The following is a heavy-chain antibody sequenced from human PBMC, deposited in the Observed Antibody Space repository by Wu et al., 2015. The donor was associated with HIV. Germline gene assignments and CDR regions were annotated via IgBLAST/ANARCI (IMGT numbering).Heavy chain of an antibody. CDR3: AGNPTHTKNWFDP. V-gene: IGHV1-18*01. Sequence: QVQLVQSGAEVKKPGASVMVSCKAFGYAFTNYDISWVRQAPGQGLEWMGSTSVYIGYTKYAQNFQDRVTMTTDTSTSTAYMEVRSLRSEDTAVYYCAGNPTHTKNWFDPWGQGTLVTVSS. CDR1: GYAFTNYD. J-gene: IGHJ5*02. CDR2: TSVYIGYT.